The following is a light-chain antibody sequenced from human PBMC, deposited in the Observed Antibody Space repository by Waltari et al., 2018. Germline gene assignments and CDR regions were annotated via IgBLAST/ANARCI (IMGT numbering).Light chain of an antibody. CDR3: MIWHRGVWV. Sequence: QAVLTQPSSLSATPGASASLTSTLRSGVNVISYNISWYHQKAGSHPQFLLRYKAVSDKQQGSGVPSRFSGSKDASANVGILLISGLRSEDEADYYCMIWHRGVWVSGGGTQLTVL. CDR2: YKAVSDK. J-gene: IGLJ3*02. CDR1: SGVNVISYN. V-gene: IGLV5-45*03.